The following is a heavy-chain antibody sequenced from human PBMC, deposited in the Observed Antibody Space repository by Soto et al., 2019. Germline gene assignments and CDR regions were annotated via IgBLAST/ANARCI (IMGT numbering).Heavy chain of an antibody. CDR3: XXEGNSGPYYYYAMDV. J-gene: IGHJ6*02. CDR2: IYYTGST. V-gene: IGHV4-61*01. CDR1: GGSVSSGSYY. D-gene: IGHD4-4*01. Sequence: QVQLQESGPGLVKPSETLSLTCTVSGGSVSSGSYYWSWIRQPPGKGLEWIGYIYYTGSTNYKPSLKSRVTISVDTSKNQFSLKLSSVTAADTAXYYXXXEGNSGPYYYYAMDVWGQGTTVTVSS.